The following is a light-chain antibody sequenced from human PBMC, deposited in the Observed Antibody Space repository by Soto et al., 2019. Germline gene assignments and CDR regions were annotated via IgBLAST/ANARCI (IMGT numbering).Light chain of an antibody. CDR3: AACDDSLKVYV. V-gene: IGLV1-44*01. CDR1: NSNSGRNT. CDR2: SRN. Sequence: QSVLTQPPSASGTPGQRVTISCSGSNSNSGRNTVNWYQQLPRTAPKLLIYSRNQRPSGVPDRFSGSKSGTSAFLAISGLQSEDEADFYCAACDDSLKVYVVGTGTKLTVL. J-gene: IGLJ1*01.